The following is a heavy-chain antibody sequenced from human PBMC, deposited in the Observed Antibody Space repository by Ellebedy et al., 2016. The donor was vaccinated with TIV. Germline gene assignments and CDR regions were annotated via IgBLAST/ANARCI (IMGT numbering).Heavy chain of an antibody. D-gene: IGHD6-13*01. V-gene: IGHV3-30-3*01. CDR2: ISYDGSNK. CDR1: GFTFSSYA. CDR3: ARVPRWRQQLVLTYYYYGMDV. Sequence: GESLKISXAASGFTFSSYAMHWVRQAPGKGLEWVAVISYDGSNKYYADSVKGRFTISRDNSKNTLYLQMNSLRAEDTAVYYCARVPRWRQQLVLTYYYYGMDVWGQGTTVTVSS. J-gene: IGHJ6*02.